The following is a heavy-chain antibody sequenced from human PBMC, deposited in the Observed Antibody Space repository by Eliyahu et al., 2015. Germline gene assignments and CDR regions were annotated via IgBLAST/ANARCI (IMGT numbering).Heavy chain of an antibody. CDR1: GGSVSSGSYY. Sequence: QVQLQESGPGLVKPSETLSLTCTVSGGSVSSGSYYWSWIRQPPGKGVGWIGYIYYSGSTNYNPSLKSRVTISVDTSKNQFSLKLSSVTAADTAVYYCARRLSGSYSQFDYWGQGTLVTVSS. D-gene: IGHD1-26*01. CDR3: ARRLSGSYSQFDY. V-gene: IGHV4-61*01. J-gene: IGHJ4*02. CDR2: IYYSGST.